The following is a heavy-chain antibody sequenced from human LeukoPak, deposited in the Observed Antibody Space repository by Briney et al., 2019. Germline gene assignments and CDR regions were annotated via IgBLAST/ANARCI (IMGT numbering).Heavy chain of an antibody. D-gene: IGHD5-12*01. CDR1: GGSISSYS. Sequence: SETLSLTCTVSGGSISSYSWSWIRQPPGKGLEWIGSIYYSGSTNYNPSLKSRVTMSVDTSKNQFSLKLSSVTAADTAVYYCARHGGESIVAMILHAFDIWGQGTRVTVSS. CDR3: ARHGGESIVAMILHAFDI. V-gene: IGHV4-59*08. CDR2: IYYSGST. J-gene: IGHJ3*02.